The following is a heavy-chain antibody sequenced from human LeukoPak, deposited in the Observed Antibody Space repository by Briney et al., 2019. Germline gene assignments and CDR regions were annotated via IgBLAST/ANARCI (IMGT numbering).Heavy chain of an antibody. D-gene: IGHD3-22*01. J-gene: IGHJ4*02. Sequence: PGRSLRLSCAASGFTFSSYGMHWVRQAPGKGLEWVAVISYDGSSKYYADSVKGRFTISRDNSKNTLYLQMNSLRAEDTAVYYCAKDKGYYYDSSGYYFDYWGQGALVTVSS. V-gene: IGHV3-30*18. CDR2: ISYDGSSK. CDR1: GFTFSSYG. CDR3: AKDKGYYYDSSGYYFDY.